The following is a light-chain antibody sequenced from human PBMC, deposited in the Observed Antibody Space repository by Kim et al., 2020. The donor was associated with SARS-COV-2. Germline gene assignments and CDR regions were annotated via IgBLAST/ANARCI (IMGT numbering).Light chain of an antibody. CDR3: TSYTRSDTWV. V-gene: IGLV2-14*01. Sequence: GQSITVSCSGTSSDVGRYNSVSWYQQHPGKVPKLLIYEVNKRPSGASDRFSGSKSGNTASLTISGLQAEDEADYYCTSYTRSDTWVFGGGTKLTVL. CDR1: SSDVGRYNS. CDR2: EVN. J-gene: IGLJ3*02.